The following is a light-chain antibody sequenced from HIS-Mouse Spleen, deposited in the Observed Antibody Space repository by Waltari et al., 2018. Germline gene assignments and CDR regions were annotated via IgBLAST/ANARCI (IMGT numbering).Light chain of an antibody. V-gene: IGKV3-15*01. Sequence: EIVMTQSPATLSVSPGERATLSCRASQSVSSNLAWYQQKPGQAPRRLIYGASTRATGSPARFSGSGSGTEFTLTISSLQSEDFAVYYWQQYNNWPPLTFGGGTKVEIK. CDR2: GAS. J-gene: IGKJ4*01. CDR1: QSVSSN. CDR3: QQYNNWPPLT.